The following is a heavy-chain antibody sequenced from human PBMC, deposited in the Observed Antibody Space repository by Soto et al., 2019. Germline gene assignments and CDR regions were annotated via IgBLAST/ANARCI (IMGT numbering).Heavy chain of an antibody. V-gene: IGHV2-5*02. D-gene: IGHD3-16*01. J-gene: IGHJ4*02. CDR3: AHCRGGVASF. Sequence: QITLNESGPTLVKPTQTLTLTCTFSGFSLSPRDVGVGWIRQPPGEALEWLGVVYWDDDKTYSPSLNSRPTIAKDTSKIQVVLRMTKVDPLITATYYCAHCRGGVASFWGQGTLVTVSS. CDR2: VYWDDDK. CDR1: GFSLSPRDVG.